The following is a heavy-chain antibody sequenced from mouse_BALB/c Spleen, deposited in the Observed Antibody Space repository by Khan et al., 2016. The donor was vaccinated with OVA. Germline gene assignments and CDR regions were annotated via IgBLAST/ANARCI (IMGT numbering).Heavy chain of an antibody. CDR2: IWSDGST. CDR1: GLSLTNYG. J-gene: IGHJ4*01. V-gene: IGHV2-6-1*01. Sequence: VQLQESGPGLVAPSQSLSITCTISGLSLTNYGVHWVRQPPGKGLEWLVVIWSDGSTTYNSALKSRLTISKDNSKSHVFLKMNRLQSEDTAVYFWARQPYYRYNLMDYWGQGTSVTVSS. D-gene: IGHD2-12*01. CDR3: ARQPYYRYNLMDY.